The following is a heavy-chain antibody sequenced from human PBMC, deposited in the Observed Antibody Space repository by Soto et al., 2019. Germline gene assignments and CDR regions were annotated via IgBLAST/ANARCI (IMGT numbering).Heavy chain of an antibody. CDR1: GFTFSSYA. CDR3: TLYCSGVTCSGH. J-gene: IGHJ4*02. CDR2: ISDSGGST. V-gene: IGHV3-23*01. Sequence: EVQLLESGGGLVQPGGSLRLSCAASGFTFSSYAMTWVRQAPGKGLDWVAAISDSGGSTYYADSVKGRFSISRDKSKNTVYLQMSSLRAEDTAVYYCTLYCSGVTCSGHWGQGTLVTVSS. D-gene: IGHD2-15*01.